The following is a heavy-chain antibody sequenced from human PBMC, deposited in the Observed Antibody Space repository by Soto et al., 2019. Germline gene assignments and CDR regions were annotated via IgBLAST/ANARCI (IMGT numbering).Heavy chain of an antibody. V-gene: IGHV4-4*02. Sequence: QVQLKESGPGLVKPSGTLSLTCAVSSGSISSSNWWSWVRHPPGKGLEWIGEFYHSGSTNYNPSLKSRVTIPVDKSKNQFSLKLSSVTAADTAVYYCARQPAIGPYWFDPWGQGNLVTVSS. CDR2: FYHSGST. CDR3: ARQPAIGPYWFDP. J-gene: IGHJ5*02. CDR1: SGSISSSNW.